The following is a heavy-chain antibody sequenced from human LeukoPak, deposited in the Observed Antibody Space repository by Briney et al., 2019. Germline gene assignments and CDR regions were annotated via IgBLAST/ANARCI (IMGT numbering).Heavy chain of an antibody. CDR1: GYSISSGYY. CDR2: IYHSGST. J-gene: IGHJ6*03. V-gene: IGHV4-38-2*01. Sequence: PSETLSLTCAVSGYSISSGYYWGWIRQPPGKGLEWIGSIYHSGSTYYNPSLKSRVTISVDTSKNQFSLKLSSVTAADTAVYYCARLPGLDCSSTSCYGTYYMDVWGNGTTVTVSS. CDR3: ARLPGLDCSSTSCYGTYYMDV. D-gene: IGHD2-2*01.